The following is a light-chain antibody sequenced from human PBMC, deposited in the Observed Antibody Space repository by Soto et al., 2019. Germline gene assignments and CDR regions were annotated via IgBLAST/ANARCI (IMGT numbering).Light chain of an antibody. Sequence: DIVMTQSPLSLPVTPGEPASISCRSSQSLLHSNGYNYLDWYLQKPGQSPQLLIYLGSNRASGVPDRFGSSGSGTDFTLKISRVEAEDVGVYYCMQALQTRTFGQGTKVEIK. CDR2: LGS. V-gene: IGKV2-28*01. J-gene: IGKJ1*01. CDR3: MQALQTRT. CDR1: QSLLHSNGYNY.